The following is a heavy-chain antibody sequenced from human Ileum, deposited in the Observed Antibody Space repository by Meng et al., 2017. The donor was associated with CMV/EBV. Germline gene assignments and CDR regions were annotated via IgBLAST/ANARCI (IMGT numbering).Heavy chain of an antibody. CDR2: IYPEDSDT. CDR3: ARHSPFDY. CDR1: GYRFPYYW. J-gene: IGHJ4*02. V-gene: IGHV5-51*01. Sequence: SLKISCKASGYRFPYYWIGCVRQMPGKGLEWMGIIYPEDSDTRYSPSFQGQVTISVDKSISTAYLQWSSLRASDTAMYYCARHSPFDYWGQGTLVTVSS.